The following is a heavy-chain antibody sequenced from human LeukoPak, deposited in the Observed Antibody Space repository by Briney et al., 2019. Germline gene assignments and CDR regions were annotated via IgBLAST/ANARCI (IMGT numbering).Heavy chain of an antibody. J-gene: IGHJ4*02. CDR1: GYTFTGYY. D-gene: IGHD5-24*01. Sequence: GASVKVSCKASGYTFTGYYMHWVRQAPGQGLEWMGRINPNSGGTNYAQKFQGRVTMTRDTSISTAYMELSRLRSDDTAVYYCAIRDGYNPEYFDYWGQGTLVTVSS. CDR3: AIRDGYNPEYFDY. V-gene: IGHV1-2*06. CDR2: INPNSGGT.